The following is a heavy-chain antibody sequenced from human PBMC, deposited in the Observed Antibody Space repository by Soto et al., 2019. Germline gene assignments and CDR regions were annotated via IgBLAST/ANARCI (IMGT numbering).Heavy chain of an antibody. D-gene: IGHD3-3*01. J-gene: IGHJ6*02. CDR3: ARISDFWDARRADV. Sequence: QLQLQESGPGLVKPSETLSLTCTVSGDALRSVDYHWGWLRQSPGPGLEWIGSIHYIGTTYYNPSLESRVAVSVETSDNQFSVTLTAVTAADKSVYYCARISDFWDARRADVWGPGTTVIVSS. V-gene: IGHV4-39*01. CDR2: IHYIGTT. CDR1: GDALRSVDYH.